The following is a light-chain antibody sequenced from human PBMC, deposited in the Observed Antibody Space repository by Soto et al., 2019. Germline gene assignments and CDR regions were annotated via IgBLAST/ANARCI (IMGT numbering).Light chain of an antibody. V-gene: IGLV1-40*01. Sequence: QSLLTQPPSVSGAPGQRVTISCTGSISNIGAGYDVHWYQQLPGTAPKLLIYGNSNRPSGVPDRFSGSKSGTSASLAITGLQAEDEADYYGQSYDSSLSGYVFGTGTKVTVL. CDR1: ISNIGAGYD. J-gene: IGLJ1*01. CDR3: QSYDSSLSGYV. CDR2: GNS.